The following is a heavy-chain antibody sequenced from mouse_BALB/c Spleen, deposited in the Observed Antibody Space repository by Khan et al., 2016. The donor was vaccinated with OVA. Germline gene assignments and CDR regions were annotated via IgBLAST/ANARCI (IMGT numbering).Heavy chain of an antibody. Sequence: QVQLQQSGPELVKPGASVKISCKASGFTFTDYYINWVKQKPGQGLEWIGWIYPGSGNTNNNEKFKGMATLTADTSSTTAYMQHSSLTSEDTPVYFCAKGGYYGISLFAYWGQGTTLTVSS. CDR1: GFTFTDYY. V-gene: IGHV1-84*02. D-gene: IGHD1-1*01. CDR3: AKGGYYGISLFAY. CDR2: IYPGSGNT. J-gene: IGHJ2*01.